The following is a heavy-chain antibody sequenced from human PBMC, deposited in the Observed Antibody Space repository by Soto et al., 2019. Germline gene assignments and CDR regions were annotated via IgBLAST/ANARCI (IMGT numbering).Heavy chain of an antibody. CDR3: ARGGSDFDY. CDR2: ISSNGGST. D-gene: IGHD1-26*01. Sequence: EVQLVESGGGLVQPGGSLRLSCAASGFTFTSYAMHWVRQAPGKGLEYVSAISSNGGSTYYANSVKGRFTISRDNSKNTLYLQMGSLRAEDRAVYYCARGGSDFDYWGQGTLVTVSS. V-gene: IGHV3-64*01. J-gene: IGHJ4*02. CDR1: GFTFTSYA.